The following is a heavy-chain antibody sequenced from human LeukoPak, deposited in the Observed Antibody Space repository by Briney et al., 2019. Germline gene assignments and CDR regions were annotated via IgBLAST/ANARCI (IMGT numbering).Heavy chain of an antibody. CDR2: IYYSGST. CDR3: ARDSYYYDSSGYDY. CDR1: GGSISSGDYY. Sequence: SETLSLTCTVSGGSISSGDYYWSWIRQPPGKGLEWIGYIYYSGSTYYNPSLKSRVTISVDTTKNQFSLKLSSVTAADTAVYYCARDSYYYDSSGYDYWGQGTLVTVSS. J-gene: IGHJ4*02. V-gene: IGHV4-30-4*08. D-gene: IGHD3-22*01.